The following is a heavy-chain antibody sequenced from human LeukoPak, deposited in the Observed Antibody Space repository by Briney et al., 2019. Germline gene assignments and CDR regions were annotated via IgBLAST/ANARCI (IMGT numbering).Heavy chain of an antibody. CDR2: TNGDGGST. CDR3: ARDRWVAADFHYYYAMDV. J-gene: IGHJ6*02. CDR1: GFTFSSHW. D-gene: IGHD6-25*01. Sequence: GGSLRLSCAASGFTFSSHWMHWVRQPPGKGLVWVSRTNGDGGSTNYADSVKGRFTISRDNAKNTLYLQVNSLRVEDTAIYYCARDRWVAADFHYYYAMDVWGQGTTVTVSS. V-gene: IGHV3-74*01.